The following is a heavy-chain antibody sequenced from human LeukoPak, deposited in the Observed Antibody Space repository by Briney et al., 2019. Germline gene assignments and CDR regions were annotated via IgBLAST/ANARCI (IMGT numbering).Heavy chain of an antibody. Sequence: SESLSLTCTVSGGSISSYYWSWIRQPPGKGLEWIGYIYYSGSTNYNPSLKSRVTISVDTSKNQFSLKLSSVTAADTAVYYCARPARGGGWYVYFDYWGQGTLVTVSS. CDR1: GGSISSYY. J-gene: IGHJ4*02. V-gene: IGHV4-59*12. CDR3: ARPARGGGWYVYFDY. D-gene: IGHD6-19*01. CDR2: IYYSGST.